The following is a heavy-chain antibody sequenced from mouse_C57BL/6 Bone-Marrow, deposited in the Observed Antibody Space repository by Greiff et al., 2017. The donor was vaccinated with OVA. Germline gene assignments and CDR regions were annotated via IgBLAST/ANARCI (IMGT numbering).Heavy chain of an antibody. CDR1: GYTFTSYW. V-gene: IGHV1-61*01. D-gene: IGHD2-1*01. J-gene: IGHJ3*01. CDR2: IYPSDSET. Sequence: QVQLQQPGAELVRPGSSVKLSCKASGYTFTSYWMDWVKQRPGQGLEWIGNIYPSDSETHYNQKFKGKATLTVDTSSSTAYMQLSSLTSEDSAVYYCADSLYGNYFAYWGQGTLVTVSA. CDR3: ADSLYGNYFAY.